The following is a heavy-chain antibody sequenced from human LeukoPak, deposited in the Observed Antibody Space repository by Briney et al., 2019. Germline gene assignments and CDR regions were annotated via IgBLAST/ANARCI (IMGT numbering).Heavy chain of an antibody. D-gene: IGHD3/OR15-3a*01. CDR2: INPNSGGT. Sequence: GASVKVSCKASGYTFTGYYMHWVRQAPGQGLEWMGWINPNSGGTNYAQKFQGRVTMTRDTSISTAYMELSRLRSDDTAVYYCARDRRGLVAYNWFDPWGQGTLVTVSS. J-gene: IGHJ5*02. CDR1: GYTFTGYY. V-gene: IGHV1-2*02. CDR3: ARDRRGLVAYNWFDP.